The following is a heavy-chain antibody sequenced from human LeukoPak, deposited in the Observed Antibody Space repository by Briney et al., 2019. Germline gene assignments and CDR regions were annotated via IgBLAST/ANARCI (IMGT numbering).Heavy chain of an antibody. CDR2: IYPSGST. CDR3: AGGLYSGYDSGAFDI. Sequence: PSETLSLTCTVSGGSISNYYWSWIRQPAGKGLEWIGRIYPSGSTNYNPSLKSRVTMSVDTSKNQFSLKLSSVTAADTAVYYCAGGLYSGYDSGAFDIWGQGTLVTISS. V-gene: IGHV4-4*07. J-gene: IGHJ3*02. D-gene: IGHD5-12*01. CDR1: GGSISNYY.